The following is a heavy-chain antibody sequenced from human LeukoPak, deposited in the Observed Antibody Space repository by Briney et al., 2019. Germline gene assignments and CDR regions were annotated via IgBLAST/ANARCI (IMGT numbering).Heavy chain of an antibody. Sequence: GASVKVSCKASGYTFTDYGISWVRQAPGQGLEWVGWISGHTGITDYARELQGRVTLTMDTSTDTVYMELRSLRSDDTAVFYCARVLQYFDWFPRKYPVFDYWGQGTLVTVSS. J-gene: IGHJ4*02. CDR3: ARVLQYFDWFPRKYPVFDY. CDR1: GYTFTDYG. D-gene: IGHD3-9*01. CDR2: ISGHTGIT. V-gene: IGHV1-18*01.